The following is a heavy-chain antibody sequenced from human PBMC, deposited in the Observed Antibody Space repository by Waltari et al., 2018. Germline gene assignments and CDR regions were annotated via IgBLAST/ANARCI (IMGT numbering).Heavy chain of an antibody. CDR2: INNEGYRT. D-gene: IGHD6-13*01. J-gene: IGHJ6*04. CDR1: GFTFSSYW. CDR3: VRGESSLFHV. Sequence: EVRLVESGGDLVQPGGSLRLSCSVSGFTFSSYWMHWVRQVPGKGLASVSRINNEGYRTSYADPVNGRFTISRDNAKNTLYLQMDSLRAEDTAVYYCVRGESSLFHVWGKGTTVTVSS. V-gene: IGHV3-74*01.